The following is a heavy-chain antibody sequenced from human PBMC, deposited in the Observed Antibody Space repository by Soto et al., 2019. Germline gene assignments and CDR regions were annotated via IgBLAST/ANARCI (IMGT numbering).Heavy chain of an antibody. CDR1: GFTFSSYG. CDR3: ARGGGGITIFGVVLGAFDI. V-gene: IGHV3-33*01. D-gene: IGHD3-3*01. CDR2: IWYDGSNK. Sequence: GGSLRLSCAASGFTFSSYGMHWVRQAPGKGLEWVAVIWYDGSNKYYADSVKGRFTISRDNSKNTLYLQMNSLRAEDTAVYYCARGGGGITIFGVVLGAFDIWGQGTMVTVSS. J-gene: IGHJ3*02.